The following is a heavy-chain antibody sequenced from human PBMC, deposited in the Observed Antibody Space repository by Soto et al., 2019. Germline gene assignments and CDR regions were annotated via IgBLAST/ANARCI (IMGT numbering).Heavy chain of an antibody. CDR2: ISSSGSTI. Sequence: GGSLRLSCAASGFTFSSYEMNWVRQAPGKGLEWVSYISSSGSTIYYADSVRGRFTISRDNAKNSLYLQMNSLRAEDTAVYYCARVEGGSYYLFDYWGQGTLVTVSS. J-gene: IGHJ4*02. CDR1: GFTFSSYE. V-gene: IGHV3-48*03. D-gene: IGHD1-26*01. CDR3: ARVEGGSYYLFDY.